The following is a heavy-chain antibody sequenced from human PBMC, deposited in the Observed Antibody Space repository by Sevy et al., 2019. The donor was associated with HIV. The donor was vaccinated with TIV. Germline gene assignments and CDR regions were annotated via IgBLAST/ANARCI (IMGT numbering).Heavy chain of an antibody. CDR3: ARGPNYYDSSDPLYYFDY. V-gene: IGHV4-38-2*01. CDR2: IYHSGST. CDR1: GFSISSGYY. J-gene: IGHJ4*02. Sequence: SETLSLTCAVSGFSISSGYYWGWIRQPPGKGLEWIGSIYHSGSTYYNPSLRSRVTISVDTSKKQFSLNLNSVTSADTAVYYCARGPNYYDSSDPLYYFDYWGQGALVTVSS. D-gene: IGHD3-22*01.